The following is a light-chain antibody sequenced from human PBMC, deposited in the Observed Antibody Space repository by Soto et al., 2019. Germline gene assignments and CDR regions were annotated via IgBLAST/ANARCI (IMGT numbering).Light chain of an antibody. J-gene: IGKJ1*01. CDR2: GAT. CDR1: QSVSSNY. CDR3: QQYGRSPRT. V-gene: IGKV3-20*01. Sequence: EIVLTQSPGTLSLSPGGRATLSCRASQSVSSNYLAWYQQKPGQAPRLLIYGATSRATGIPDRFSGSGSGTDFTLTITRLEPEDFAVYYCQQYGRSPRTFGQGTRVEIE.